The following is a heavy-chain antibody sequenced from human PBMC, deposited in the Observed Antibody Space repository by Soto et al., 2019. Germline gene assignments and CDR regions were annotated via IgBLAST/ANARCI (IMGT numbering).Heavy chain of an antibody. CDR3: AKVSRKGSAIDFDY. CDR1: GYTFSNYD. CDR2: VNPNNGDT. D-gene: IGHD3-10*01. J-gene: IGHJ4*02. V-gene: IGHV1-8*01. Sequence: QVQPVQSGAELKKRGASVKVSCKASGYTFSNYDMNWVRQATGQGPEWIGWVNPNNGDTGYAQKFQGRVTLTTDISTTTAYMELTSLRSEDTAIYYCAKVSRKGSAIDFDYWGQGTLITVSS.